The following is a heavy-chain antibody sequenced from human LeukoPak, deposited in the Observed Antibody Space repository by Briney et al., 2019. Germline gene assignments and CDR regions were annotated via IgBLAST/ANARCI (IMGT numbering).Heavy chain of an antibody. D-gene: IGHD3-16*02. J-gene: IGHJ4*02. CDR3: ARGLGYRPGYYFDY. CDR1: GFTFSSYA. Sequence: GGSLRLSCAASGFTFSSYAMSWVRQAPGKGLEWVSAISGSGGSTYYADSVKGRFTISRDNSKNTLYLQMNSLRAEDTAVYYCARGLGYRPGYYFDYWGQGTLVTVSS. CDR2: ISGSGGST. V-gene: IGHV3-23*01.